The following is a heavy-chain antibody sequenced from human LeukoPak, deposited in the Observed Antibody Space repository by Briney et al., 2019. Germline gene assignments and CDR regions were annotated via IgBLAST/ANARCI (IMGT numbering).Heavy chain of an antibody. CDR2: INSETDGGST. Sequence: GGSLRLSCAASGFTFSNYWMHWVRQAPGKGLVWVSLINSETDGGSTTYADSVKGRFTISRDNAKNTLYLQMNSLRAEDTAVYYCGRGHYGMAVWGQGTTVTVSS. V-gene: IGHV3-74*01. J-gene: IGHJ6*02. CDR1: GFTFSNYW. CDR3: GRGHYGMAV.